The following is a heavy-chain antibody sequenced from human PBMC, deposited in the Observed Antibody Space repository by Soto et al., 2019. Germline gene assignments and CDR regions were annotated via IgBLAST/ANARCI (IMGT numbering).Heavy chain of an antibody. Sequence: SGPTLVNPTQTLTLTCTFSGFSLPTVGVRVGWIRQPPGMALEWLAIISWDDDKPYSPSLSNRLTITKDSSKNQVVLIMTNMESVDTGTYYCAHRRVWSSDWYDWFDPWGQGMLVTSPQ. CDR1: GFSLPTVGVR. CDR2: ISWDDDK. CDR3: AHRRVWSSDWYDWFDP. J-gene: IGHJ5*02. D-gene: IGHD6-19*01. V-gene: IGHV2-5*02.